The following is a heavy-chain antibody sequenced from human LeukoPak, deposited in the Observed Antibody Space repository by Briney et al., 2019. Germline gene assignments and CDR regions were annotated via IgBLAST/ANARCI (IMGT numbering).Heavy chain of an antibody. CDR2: IIPIFGTA. CDR3: ARGPGEQWLAPVDY. V-gene: IGHV1-69*06. CDR1: GGTFSSYA. Sequence: SVKVSCKASGGTFSSYAISWERQAPGQGLEWMGGIIPIFGTANYAQKFQGRVTITADKSTSTAYMELSSLRSEDTAVYYCARGPGEQWLAPVDYWGQGTLVTVSS. J-gene: IGHJ4*02. D-gene: IGHD6-19*01.